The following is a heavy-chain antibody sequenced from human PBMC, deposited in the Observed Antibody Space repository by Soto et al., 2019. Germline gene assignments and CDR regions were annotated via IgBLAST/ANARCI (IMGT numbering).Heavy chain of an antibody. Sequence: SDTLSLTRTVSGGSIRSGGYYWSWIRQHPGKGLEWIGYIYYSGSTYYNPSLKSRVTISVDTSKNQFSLKLSSVTAADTAVYYCARVFSSRRWFDPWGQGTLVTVSS. CDR1: GGSIRSGGYY. CDR2: IYYSGST. D-gene: IGHD6-13*01. V-gene: IGHV4-31*03. J-gene: IGHJ5*02. CDR3: ARVFSSRRWFDP.